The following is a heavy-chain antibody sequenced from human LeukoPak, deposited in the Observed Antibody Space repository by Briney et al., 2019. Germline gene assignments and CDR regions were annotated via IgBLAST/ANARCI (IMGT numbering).Heavy chain of an antibody. Sequence: PGGSLRLSCAASGFTFSNAWMSWVRQAPGKGLEWVGRIKSKTDGGTTDYAAPVKGRFTISRDDSKSTLYLQMNSLKTEDTAVYYCTTDTYYYDSSGYFDYWGQGTLVTVSS. V-gene: IGHV3-15*01. D-gene: IGHD3-22*01. CDR2: IKSKTDGGTT. J-gene: IGHJ4*02. CDR1: GFTFSNAW. CDR3: TTDTYYYDSSGYFDY.